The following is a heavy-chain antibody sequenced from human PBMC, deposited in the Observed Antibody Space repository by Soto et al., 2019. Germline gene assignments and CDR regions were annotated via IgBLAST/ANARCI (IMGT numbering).Heavy chain of an antibody. D-gene: IGHD3-3*01. CDR2: ISSSSSYI. CDR3: ARAQSSWSGYSSY. J-gene: IGHJ4*02. Sequence: GGSLRLCCAASGFTFSSYSMNWVRQAPGKGLEWVSSISSSSSYIYYADSVKGRFTISRDNAKNSLYLQMNSLRAEDTAVYYCARAQSSWSGYSSYWGQGTLVTVSS. CDR1: GFTFSSYS. V-gene: IGHV3-21*01.